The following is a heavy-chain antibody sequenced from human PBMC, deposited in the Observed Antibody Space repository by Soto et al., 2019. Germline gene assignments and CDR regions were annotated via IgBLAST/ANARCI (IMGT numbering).Heavy chain of an antibody. Sequence: QVQLVQSGAEVKKPGSSVKVSCKASGGTFSSYTISWVRQAPGQGLEWMGRIIPILGIANYAQKFQGRVTITADKSTSTAYMELSSLRSEDTAVYYCARAYGDYDYYCGMDVWGQGTTVTVSS. CDR2: IIPILGIA. CDR1: GGTFSSYT. D-gene: IGHD4-17*01. J-gene: IGHJ6*02. CDR3: ARAYGDYDYYCGMDV. V-gene: IGHV1-69*02.